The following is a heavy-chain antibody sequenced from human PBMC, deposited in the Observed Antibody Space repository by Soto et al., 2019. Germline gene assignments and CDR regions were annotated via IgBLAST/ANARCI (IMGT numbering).Heavy chain of an antibody. CDR3: ARRAYYYGSSGYFYDAFDI. CDR2: IDWDDDK. D-gene: IGHD3-22*01. J-gene: IGHJ3*02. Sequence: SGPTLVNPTQTLTLTCTFSGFSLSTSGMCVSWIRQPPGKALEWLALIDWDDDKYYSTSLKTRLTISKDTSKNQVVLTMTNMDPVDTATYYCARRAYYYGSSGYFYDAFDIWGQGTMVTVSS. CDR1: GFSLSTSGMC. V-gene: IGHV2-70*01.